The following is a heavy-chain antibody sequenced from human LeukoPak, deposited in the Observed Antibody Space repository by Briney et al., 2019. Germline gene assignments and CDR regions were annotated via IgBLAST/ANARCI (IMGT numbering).Heavy chain of an antibody. Sequence: SETLSLTCAVYGGSFSGYYWTWIRQTPEKGLEWIGEMNPSGSTNYNPSLKSRVTISVDTSKNQFSLELSSVTAADTAVYYCARGRQDATIIVVVMTAVSYYLDVWGKGTTVTVS. J-gene: IGHJ6*03. D-gene: IGHD3-22*01. V-gene: IGHV4-34*01. CDR3: ARGRQDATIIVVVMTAVSYYLDV. CDR1: GGSFSGYY. CDR2: MNPSGST.